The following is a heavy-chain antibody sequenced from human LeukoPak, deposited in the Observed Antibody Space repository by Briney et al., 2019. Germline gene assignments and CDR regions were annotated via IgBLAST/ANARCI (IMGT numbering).Heavy chain of an antibody. V-gene: IGHV5-51*01. Sequence: DSRKISGMCSGYRFISYWIGWVRQMPGKGLDGMGIIYPGDSDTRSSPSFQGQVYNSPDKAISPPYLQRISLLVPDPAMYYCARRRLGYCSSTSCQSWFEPWGKGNLVTVS. J-gene: IGHJ5*02. CDR2: IYPGDSDT. CDR1: GYRFISYW. D-gene: IGHD2-2*01. CDR3: ARRRLGYCSSTSCQSWFEP.